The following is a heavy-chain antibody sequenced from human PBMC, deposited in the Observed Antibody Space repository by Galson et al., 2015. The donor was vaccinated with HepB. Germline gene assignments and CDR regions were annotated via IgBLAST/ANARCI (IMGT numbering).Heavy chain of an antibody. D-gene: IGHD2-15*01. CDR1: GFTFSDHY. Sequence: SLRLSCAASGFTFSDHYMDWVRQAPGKGLEWVGRARNKVYSYSTEYAASVKGRFTVSRDESKNSLYLQMNSLKTEDTAVYFCVRRRYCSGRGCYSGWDSWGQGTLVTVSS. CDR3: VRRRYCSGRGCYSGWDS. J-gene: IGHJ4*02. CDR2: ARNKVYSYST. V-gene: IGHV3-72*01.